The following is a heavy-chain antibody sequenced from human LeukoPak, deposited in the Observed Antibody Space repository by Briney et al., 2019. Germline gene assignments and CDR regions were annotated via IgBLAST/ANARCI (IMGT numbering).Heavy chain of an antibody. J-gene: IGHJ4*02. Sequence: SETLSLTCAVYGGSFSGYSWNWIRQPPVKGLEWIGEINHSGGTNYNPSLKSRVTISVDTSKNQFSLKLSSVTAADTAVYYCARDTSYYFDYWGQGTLVTVSP. CDR2: INHSGGT. CDR1: GGSFSGYS. V-gene: IGHV4-34*01. CDR3: ARDTSYYFDY.